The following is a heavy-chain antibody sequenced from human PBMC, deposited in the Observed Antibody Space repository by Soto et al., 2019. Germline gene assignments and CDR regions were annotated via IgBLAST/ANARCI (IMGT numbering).Heavy chain of an antibody. CDR3: ARVGHNGYDLDFDY. D-gene: IGHD5-12*01. J-gene: IGHJ4*02. V-gene: IGHV3-33*01. CDR1: GSTFSLYG. Sequence: QVQLFQSGGGVVQPGGSLRLSCAASGSTFSLYGMHWVRQAPGKGLEWVAVIWDDGSEKNYADSVKGRFTLSGDSSKNTLYLEMNSLRVEDTAVYYCARVGHNGYDLDFDYWGQGTLVTVSS. CDR2: IWDDGSEK.